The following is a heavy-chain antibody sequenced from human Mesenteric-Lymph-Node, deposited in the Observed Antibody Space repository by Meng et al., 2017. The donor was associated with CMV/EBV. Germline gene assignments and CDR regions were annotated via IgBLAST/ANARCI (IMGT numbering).Heavy chain of an antibody. D-gene: IGHD3-22*01. Sequence: ASVKVSCKASGYSFTDYQMHWVRQAPGQGLEWMGWINPNSGGTNYPLKFQGRVTMTRDTSISTAYMELSRLRSDDTAVYYCARDGGSSGYPKPWGQGTLVTVSS. CDR2: INPNSGGT. J-gene: IGHJ5*02. V-gene: IGHV1-2*02. CDR1: GYSFTDYQ. CDR3: ARDGGSSGYPKP.